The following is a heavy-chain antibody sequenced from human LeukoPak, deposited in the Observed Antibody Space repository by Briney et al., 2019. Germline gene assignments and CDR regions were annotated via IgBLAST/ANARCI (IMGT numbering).Heavy chain of an antibody. CDR1: GFTFSSYG. V-gene: IGHV3-23*01. J-gene: IGHJ4*02. Sequence: GGSLRLSCAASGFTFSSYGMSWVRQAPGKGLEWVSAISGSGGSTYYADSVKGRFTISRDNSKNTLYLQMNGLRAEDTAVYYCAKDEGQLTVDYWGQGTLVTVSS. CDR3: AKDEGQLTVDY. D-gene: IGHD4/OR15-4a*01. CDR2: ISGSGGST.